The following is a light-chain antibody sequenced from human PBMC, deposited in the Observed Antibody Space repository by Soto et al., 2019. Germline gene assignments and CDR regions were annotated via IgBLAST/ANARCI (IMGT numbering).Light chain of an antibody. CDR3: QQYGASPNT. CDR2: DAS. V-gene: IGKV3-20*01. J-gene: IGKJ5*01. Sequence: ELVLTQSPGTLSLSPGERGTLSCRASQSVTSSRLAWYQQKPGQAPRLLIYDASTRATGIPDRFSAIGSGTDYTLTISRLEPEDFAVYDCQQYGASPNTFGQGTRLEIK. CDR1: QSVTSSR.